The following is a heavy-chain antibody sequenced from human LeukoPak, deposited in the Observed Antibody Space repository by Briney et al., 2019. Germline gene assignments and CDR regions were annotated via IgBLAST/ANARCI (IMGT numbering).Heavy chain of an antibody. CDR3: ARDSLPQNYYYYYYMDV. CDR1: GFTFSSYG. J-gene: IGHJ6*03. Sequence: GGSLRLSCAASGFTFSSYGMHWVRQAPGKGLECVAFIHYDGSNQYYADSVKGRFTISRDNSKNTLYLQMNSLRAEDTAVYYCARDSLPQNYYYYYYMDVWGKGTTVTISS. D-gene: IGHD1-26*01. V-gene: IGHV3-30*02. CDR2: IHYDGSNQ.